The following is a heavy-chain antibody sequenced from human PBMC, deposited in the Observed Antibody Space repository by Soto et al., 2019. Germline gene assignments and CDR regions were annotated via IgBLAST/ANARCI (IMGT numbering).Heavy chain of an antibody. D-gene: IGHD2-2*01. CDR1: GGSISSGDYY. CDR3: ARDCSSTSCYLAY. Sequence: QVQLQESGPGLVKPSQTLSLTCTVSGGSISSGDYYWSWIRQSPGKGLEWIGYIYYSGSTYYNPSLKRRVTISVDTSKNQFSLKLSSVTAADTAVYYCARDCSSTSCYLAYWGQGTLVTVSS. V-gene: IGHV4-30-4*01. J-gene: IGHJ4*02. CDR2: IYYSGST.